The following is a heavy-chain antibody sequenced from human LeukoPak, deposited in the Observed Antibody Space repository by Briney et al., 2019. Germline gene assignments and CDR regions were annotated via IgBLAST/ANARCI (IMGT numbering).Heavy chain of an antibody. CDR1: GFTFSSYA. V-gene: IGHV3-30*04. CDR3: AKRVPYYFDY. CDR2: ISYDGSNK. D-gene: IGHD4/OR15-4a*01. Sequence: GGSLRLSCAASGFTFSSYAIHWVRQAPGKGLEWVAVISYDGSNKYYADSVKGRFTISRDNSKNTLYLEMNSLRAEDTAVYYCAKRVPYYFDYWGQGTLVTVSS. J-gene: IGHJ4*02.